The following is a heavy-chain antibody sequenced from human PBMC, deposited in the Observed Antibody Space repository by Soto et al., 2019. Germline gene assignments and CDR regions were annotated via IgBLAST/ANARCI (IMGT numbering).Heavy chain of an antibody. D-gene: IGHD3-10*01. V-gene: IGHV1-69*08. CDR3: ARDAIGN. J-gene: IGHJ4*02. Sequence: QVQLVQSGAEVKKPGSSVKVSCKASGGTFTSYNVNWVRQAPGQGLEWMGRIIPILDIANYAQKFQGRVTITADKSTSTAYMELSSLRSEDTAVYYCARDAIGNWGQGTLVTVSS. CDR1: GGTFTSYN. CDR2: IIPILDIA.